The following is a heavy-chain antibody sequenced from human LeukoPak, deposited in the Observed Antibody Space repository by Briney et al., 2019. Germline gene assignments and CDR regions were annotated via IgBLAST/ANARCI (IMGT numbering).Heavy chain of an antibody. CDR1: GGSISPYY. V-gene: IGHV4-59*08. D-gene: IGHD1-26*01. CDR2: IHSSGNT. CDR3: AGHLYSATYYY. J-gene: IGHJ4*02. Sequence: SETLSLTCTVSGGSISPYYWSWIWQPPGKGLEWIGYIHSSGNTNYNPALKSRVTISVDTSKNQFSLKVTSVTAADTAVYYCAGHLYSATYYYWGQGTLVTISS.